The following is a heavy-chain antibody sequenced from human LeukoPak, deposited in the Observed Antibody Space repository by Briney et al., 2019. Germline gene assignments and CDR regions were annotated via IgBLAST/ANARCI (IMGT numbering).Heavy chain of an antibody. CDR2: MNLSKGNT. D-gene: IGHD3-10*01. CDR1: GYTFTNYD. CDR3: ERDYYGSGSSRGY. Sequence: GASVKVSCKSSGYTFTNYDINWVRLASGQGLEWVGWMNLSKGNTGYAQKFQGRVAMTRITSISTAYMELRSLRSEDTAVYYCERDYYGSGSSRGYWGQGTLVTVSS. V-gene: IGHV1-8*01. J-gene: IGHJ4*02.